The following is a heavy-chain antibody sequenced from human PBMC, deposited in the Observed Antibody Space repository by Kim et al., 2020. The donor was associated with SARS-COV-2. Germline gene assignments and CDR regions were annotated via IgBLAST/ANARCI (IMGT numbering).Heavy chain of an antibody. J-gene: IGHJ3*02. CDR3: ARGYGGATAPGAFDI. D-gene: IGHD1-26*01. Sequence: DSVKGRFNISRDNAKNSLYLQMNSLRAEDTAVYYCARGYGGATAPGAFDIWGQGTMVTVSS. V-gene: IGHV3-11*05.